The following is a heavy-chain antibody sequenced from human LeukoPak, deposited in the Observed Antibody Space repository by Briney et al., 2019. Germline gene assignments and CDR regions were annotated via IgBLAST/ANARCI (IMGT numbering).Heavy chain of an antibody. D-gene: IGHD4-23*01. CDR1: GFTFDDYA. CDR2: ISWNSGSI. CDR3: AKDASPYGGKGQSYYFDY. J-gene: IGHJ4*02. V-gene: IGHV3-9*03. Sequence: GRSLRLSCAASGFTFDDYAMHWVRQAPGKGLEWVSGISWNSGSIGYVDSVKGRFTISRDNAKNSLYLQMNSLRAEDMALYYCAKDASPYGGKGQSYYFDYWGQGTLVTVSS.